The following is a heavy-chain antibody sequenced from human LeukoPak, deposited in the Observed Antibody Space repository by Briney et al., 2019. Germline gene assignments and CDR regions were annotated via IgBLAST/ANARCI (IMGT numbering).Heavy chain of an antibody. CDR1: GYTFTGYS. V-gene: IGHV1-2*06. Sequence: ASVKVSCKASGYTFTGYSMRWVRQAPGQGLEWMGRINPNSGGANYAQKFQGRVTMTRDTSISTAYMELSRLRSEDTAVYYCARDRAGATVTTGDFWGQGTLVAVSS. CDR2: INPNSGGA. CDR3: ARDRAGATVTTGDF. D-gene: IGHD4-11*01. J-gene: IGHJ4*02.